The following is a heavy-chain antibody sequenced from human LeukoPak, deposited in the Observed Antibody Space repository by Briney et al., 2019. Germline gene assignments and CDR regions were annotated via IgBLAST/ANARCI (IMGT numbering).Heavy chain of an antibody. D-gene: IGHD1-14*01. V-gene: IGHV3-23*01. CDR3: AREVAPERYSYRGGPLYNWFDP. Sequence: PGGSLRLSCAASGFTFSSYAMSWVRQAPGKGLEWVSAISGSGGSTYYADSVKGRFTISRDNSKNSLYLQMNSLRAEDTAVYYCAREVAPERYSYRGGPLYNWFDPWGQGTLVTVSS. CDR2: ISGSGGST. J-gene: IGHJ5*02. CDR1: GFTFSSYA.